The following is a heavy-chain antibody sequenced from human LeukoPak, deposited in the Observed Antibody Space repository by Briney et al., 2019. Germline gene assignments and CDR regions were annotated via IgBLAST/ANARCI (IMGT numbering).Heavy chain of an antibody. Sequence: PGGSLRLSCAASGFTLSNYWMHWVRQAPGKGLVWVSRINADGSSASYADSVKGRFTISRDNSKNTLYLQMNSLTADDTAVYYCAAQWLVSGGGQGTLVTVSS. CDR3: AAQWLVSG. CDR1: GFTLSNYW. V-gene: IGHV3-74*01. D-gene: IGHD6-19*01. CDR2: INADGSSA. J-gene: IGHJ4*02.